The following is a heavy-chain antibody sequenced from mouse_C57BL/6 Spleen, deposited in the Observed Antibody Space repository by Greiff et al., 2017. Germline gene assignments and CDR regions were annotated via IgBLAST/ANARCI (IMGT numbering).Heavy chain of an antibody. D-gene: IGHD1-1*01. V-gene: IGHV1-64*01. CDR1: GYTFTSYW. Sequence: VQLQQPGAELVKPGASVKLSCKASGYTFTSYWMHWVKQRPGQGLEWIGMIHPNSGSTNYNEKFKSKATLTVDKSSSTAYMQLSSLTSEDSAVYYGARAIIGYYGGSPSWYFDVWGTGTTVTVSS. J-gene: IGHJ1*03. CDR2: IHPNSGST. CDR3: ARAIIGYYGGSPSWYFDV.